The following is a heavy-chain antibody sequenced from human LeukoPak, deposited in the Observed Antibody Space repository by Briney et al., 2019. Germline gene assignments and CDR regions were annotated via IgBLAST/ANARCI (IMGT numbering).Heavy chain of an antibody. CDR3: ARDKGIAAAGDTDY. D-gene: IGHD6-13*01. CDR1: GFTFSSYS. J-gene: IGHJ4*02. CDR2: ISSSSSYI. Sequence: GGSLRLSCAASGFTFSSYSMNWVRQAPGKGLEWVSSISSSSSYIYYADSVKGRFAISRDNAKNSLYLQMNSLRAEDTAVYYCARDKGIAAAGDTDYWGQGTLVTVSS. V-gene: IGHV3-21*01.